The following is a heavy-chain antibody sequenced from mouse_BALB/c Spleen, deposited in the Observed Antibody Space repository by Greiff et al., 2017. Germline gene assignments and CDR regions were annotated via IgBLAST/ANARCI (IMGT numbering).Heavy chain of an antibody. CDR2: ISSGSSTI. J-gene: IGHJ2*01. Sequence: EVKVEESGGGLVQPGGSRKLSCAASGFTFSSFGMHWVRQAPEKGLEWVAYISSGSSTIYYADTVKGRFTISRDNPKNTLFLQMTSLRSEDTAMYYCARGDYWGQGTTLTVSS. CDR3: ARGDY. CDR1: GFTFSSFG. V-gene: IGHV5-17*02.